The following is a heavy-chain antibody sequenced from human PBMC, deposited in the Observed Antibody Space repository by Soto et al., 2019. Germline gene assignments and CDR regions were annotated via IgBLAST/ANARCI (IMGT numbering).Heavy chain of an antibody. Sequence: EVPLLESGGGLVQPGGSLRLSCAASGFTVSTNYVSWVRQAPGKGLEWVSVIYSGGNTYYADSVKGRFTISRDSSKNTVDLQMNSLRAEDTAVYFCARASGSRAFDNWGQGTLVTVSS. CDR2: IYSGGNT. CDR3: ARASGSRAFDN. D-gene: IGHD1-26*01. J-gene: IGHJ4*02. V-gene: IGHV3-53*01. CDR1: GFTVSTNY.